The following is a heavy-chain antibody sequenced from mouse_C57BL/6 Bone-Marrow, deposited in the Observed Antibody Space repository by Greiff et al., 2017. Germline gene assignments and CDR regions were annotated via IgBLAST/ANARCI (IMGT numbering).Heavy chain of an antibody. CDR1: GYTFTSYG. J-gene: IGHJ2*01. CDR3: ACYDGYLYYFDD. V-gene: IGHV1-81*01. D-gene: IGHD2-3*01. CDR2: IYPSSGNT. Sequence: QVQLQQSGAELARPGASVKLSCKASGYTFTSYGISWVKQRTGQGLEWIGEIYPSSGNTYYNEKFKGKATLTADKSSSNAYMELRRLTSEASAVYFCACYDGYLYYFDDWGKGTTLTVSS.